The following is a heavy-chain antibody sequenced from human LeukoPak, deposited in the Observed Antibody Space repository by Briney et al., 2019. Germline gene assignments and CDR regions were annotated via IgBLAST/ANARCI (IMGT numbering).Heavy chain of an antibody. CDR1: GYTFTSYG. J-gene: IGHJ4*02. CDR3: ARVLVATIWPDSSGYYY. CDR2: ISAYNGNT. D-gene: IGHD3-22*01. Sequence: GASVKVSCKASGYTFTSYGISWVRQAPGQGLEWMGWISAYNGNTNYAQKLRGRVTMTTDTSTSTAYMELRSLRSDDTAVYYCARVLVATIWPDSSGYYYWGQGTLVTVSS. V-gene: IGHV1-18*01.